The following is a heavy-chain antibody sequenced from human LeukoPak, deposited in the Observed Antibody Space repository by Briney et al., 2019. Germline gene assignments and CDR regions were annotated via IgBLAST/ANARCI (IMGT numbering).Heavy chain of an antibody. Sequence: PSQTPSLTCTVSGSISSGSYYWSWIRQPAGKGLEWIGRIYVSGSTNYNPSLESRVTISVDTSKNQFSLKLSSVTAADTAVYYCARWFGELDWFDPWGQGTLVTVSS. D-gene: IGHD3-10*01. J-gene: IGHJ5*02. V-gene: IGHV4-61*02. CDR1: GSISSGSYY. CDR3: ARWFGELDWFDP. CDR2: IYVSGST.